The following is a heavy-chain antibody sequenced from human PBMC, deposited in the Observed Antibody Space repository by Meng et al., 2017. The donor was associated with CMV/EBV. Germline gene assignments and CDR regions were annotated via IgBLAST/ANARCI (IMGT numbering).Heavy chain of an antibody. V-gene: IGHV4-30-4*08. CDR3: ARAQYSSSCDY. J-gene: IGHJ4*02. CDR2: IYYSGST. CDR1: GCSISGGCYY. D-gene: IGHD6-13*01. Sequence: GSAPGQMKPHVTRSLTCTCSGCSISGGCYYWSWIRQPPGKGLEWIGYIYYSGSTYYNPSLKSRVTISVDTSKNQFSLKLSSVTAADTAVYYCARAQYSSSCDYWGQGTLVTVSS.